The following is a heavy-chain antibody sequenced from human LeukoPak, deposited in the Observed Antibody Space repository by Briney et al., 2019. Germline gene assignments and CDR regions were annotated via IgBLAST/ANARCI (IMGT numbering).Heavy chain of an antibody. Sequence: SETLSLTCTVSGGSISSYYWSWIRQTPGQGLEWIGYMYYSGSSNYNPSLKSRGTISVDTSRNQSSLKLSSVTAADTAVYYCARDDVRGFSWGQGTLVTVSS. CDR3: ARDDVRGFS. J-gene: IGHJ5*02. CDR1: GGSISSYY. CDR2: MYYSGSS. V-gene: IGHV4-59*12.